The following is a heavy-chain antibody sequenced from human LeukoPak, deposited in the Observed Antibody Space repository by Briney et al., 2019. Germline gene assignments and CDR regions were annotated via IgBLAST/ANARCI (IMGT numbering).Heavy chain of an antibody. Sequence: GGSLRLSCAASGFTFSSYSMNWVRQAPGKGLEWVSSISSSSSYIYYADSVKGRFAISRDNAKNSLYLQMNSLRAEDTAVYYCARVLAYYDILTGYPSDYWGQGTLVTVSS. CDR2: ISSSSSYI. CDR3: ARVLAYYDILTGYPSDY. CDR1: GFTFSSYS. D-gene: IGHD3-9*01. V-gene: IGHV3-21*01. J-gene: IGHJ4*02.